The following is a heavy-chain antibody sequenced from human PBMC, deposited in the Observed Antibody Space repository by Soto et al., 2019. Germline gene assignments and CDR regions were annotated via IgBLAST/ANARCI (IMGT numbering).Heavy chain of an antibody. V-gene: IGHV1-69*13. CDR1: GGTFSSYA. J-gene: IGHJ6*02. CDR3: AGQYDFWSGPNRNGMDV. Sequence: SVKVSCKASGGTFSSYAISWVRQAPGQGLEWMGGIIPIFGTANYAQKFQGRVTITADESTSTAYMELSSLRSEDTAVYYCAGQYDFWSGPNRNGMDVWGQGTTVTV. CDR2: IIPIFGTA. D-gene: IGHD3-3*01.